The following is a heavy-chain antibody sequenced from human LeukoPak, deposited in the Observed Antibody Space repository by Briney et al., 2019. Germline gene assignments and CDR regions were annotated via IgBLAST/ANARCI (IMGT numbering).Heavy chain of an antibody. J-gene: IGHJ4*02. V-gene: IGHV4-59*08. CDR1: GGSISSYY. CDR3: ARGVVAAPQTFDY. D-gene: IGHD2-15*01. CDR2: IYYSGST. Sequence: SETLSLTCTVSGGSISSYYWSWIRQPPGKGLEWIGYIYYSGSTNCNPSLKSRDTISVDTTKNQFSLKLSSVTAADTAVYYCARGVVAAPQTFDYWGQGTLVAVSS.